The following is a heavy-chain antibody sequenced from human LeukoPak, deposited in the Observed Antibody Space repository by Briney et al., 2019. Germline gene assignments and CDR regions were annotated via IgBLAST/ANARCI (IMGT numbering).Heavy chain of an antibody. V-gene: IGHV4-34*01. D-gene: IGHD3-10*01. CDR2: INHSGST. CDR3: ARGFGPRYYYGSGTDY. Sequence: SETLSLTCAVYGGSFSGYYWSWIRQPPGKGLEWIGEINHSGSTNYNPSLKSRVTISVDTSKSQFSLKLSSVTAADTAVYYCARGFGPRYYYGSGTDYWGQGTLVTVSS. J-gene: IGHJ4*02. CDR1: GGSFSGYY.